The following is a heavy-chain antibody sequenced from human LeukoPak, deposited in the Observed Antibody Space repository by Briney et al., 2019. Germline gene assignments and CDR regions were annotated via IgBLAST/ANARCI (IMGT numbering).Heavy chain of an antibody. CDR1: GGSFSGYY. D-gene: IGHD1-26*01. CDR2: INHSGST. V-gene: IGHV4-34*01. J-gene: IGHJ4*02. Sequence: SETLSLTCAVYGGSFSGYYWSWIRQPPGKGLGWIGEINHSGSTNYNPSLKSRVTISVDTSKNQFSLKLTSVTVADTAVYYCASARELPSLDPPGDYWGQGNLVTVSS. CDR3: ASARELPSLDPPGDY.